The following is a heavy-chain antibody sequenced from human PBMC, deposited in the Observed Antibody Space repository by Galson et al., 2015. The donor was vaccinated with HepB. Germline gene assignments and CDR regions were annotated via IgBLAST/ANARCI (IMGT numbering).Heavy chain of an antibody. CDR2: INSDGSST. CDR1: GFTFSSYW. J-gene: IGHJ4*02. V-gene: IGHV3-74*01. CDR3: ASLDPWELRLIY. Sequence: SLRLSCAASGFTFSSYWMHWVRQAPGKGLVWVSRINSDGSSTSYADSVKGRFTISRDNAKNTLYLQMNSLRAEDTAVYYCASLDPWELRLIYWGQGTLVTVSS. D-gene: IGHD1-26*01.